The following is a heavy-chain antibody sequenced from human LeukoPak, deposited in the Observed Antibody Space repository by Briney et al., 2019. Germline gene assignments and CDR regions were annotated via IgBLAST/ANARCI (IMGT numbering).Heavy chain of an antibody. Sequence: SVEVSCKASGGTFSSYAISWVRQAPGQGLEWMGGIIPIFGTANYAQKFQGRVTITADESTSTAYMELSSLRSEDTAVYYCARDRRLLPMVLDYWGQGTLVTVSS. J-gene: IGHJ4*02. V-gene: IGHV1-69*13. CDR1: GGTFSSYA. D-gene: IGHD1-26*01. CDR3: ARDRRLLPMVLDY. CDR2: IIPIFGTA.